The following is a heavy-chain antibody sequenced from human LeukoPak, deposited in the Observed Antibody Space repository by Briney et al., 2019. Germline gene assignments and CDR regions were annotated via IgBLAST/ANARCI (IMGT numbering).Heavy chain of an antibody. CDR2: MNPNSGNT. CDR3: ARNPSYYGMDV. V-gene: IGHV1-8*02. Sequence: ASVKVSCKASGYTFTSYGISWVRQATGXXXEWMGWMNPNSGNTGYAQKFQGRVTMTRNTSISTAYMELSSLRSEDTAVYYCARNPSYYGMDVWGQGTTVTVSS. CDR1: GYTFTSYG. J-gene: IGHJ6*02.